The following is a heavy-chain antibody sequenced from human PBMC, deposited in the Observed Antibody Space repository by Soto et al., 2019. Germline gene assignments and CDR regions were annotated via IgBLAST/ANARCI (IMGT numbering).Heavy chain of an antibody. Sequence: SETLSLTCIVSGGSIRDYFWTWIRQSPGRGLEWIGYISSSGTVKYNSSLKSRVTISLDRSRNQFSLKLSSVTAADTAVYFCARDRKLELPGNYYYYGMDVWGQGTTVTVSS. CDR1: GGSIRDYF. CDR3: ARDRKLELPGNYYYYGMDV. J-gene: IGHJ6*02. D-gene: IGHD1-7*01. V-gene: IGHV4-59*01. CDR2: ISSSGTV.